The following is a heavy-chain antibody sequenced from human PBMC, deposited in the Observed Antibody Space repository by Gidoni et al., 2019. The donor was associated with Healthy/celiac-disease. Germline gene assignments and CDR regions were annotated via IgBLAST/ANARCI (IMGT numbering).Heavy chain of an antibody. CDR1: GGTFSSSA. V-gene: IGHV1-69*06. CDR2: IIPIFGTA. Sequence: QVQLVQSGAEVKKPGSSVKVSCKASGGTFSSSAISWVRQAPGQGLEWMGGIIPIFGTANYAQKFQGRVTITADKSTSTAYMELSSLRSEDTAVYYCARGTGFYGSGSYKPPIFGMDVWGQGTTVTVSS. D-gene: IGHD3-10*01. J-gene: IGHJ6*02. CDR3: ARGTGFYGSGSYKPPIFGMDV.